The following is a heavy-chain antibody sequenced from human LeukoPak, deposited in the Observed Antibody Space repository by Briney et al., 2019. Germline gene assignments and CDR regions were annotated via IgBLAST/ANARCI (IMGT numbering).Heavy chain of an antibody. Sequence: GGSLRLSCAASGFTFSSYAMNWVRQAPGKGLEWVSAINAGGGSTYYADSVKGRFTISRDNSKNTLYLQMNSLRAEDTAVYYCAREGTYDFWSGYYGATAMYNWFDPWGQGTLVTVSS. D-gene: IGHD3-3*01. J-gene: IGHJ5*02. CDR1: GFTFSSYA. V-gene: IGHV3-23*01. CDR3: AREGTYDFWSGYYGATAMYNWFDP. CDR2: INAGGGST.